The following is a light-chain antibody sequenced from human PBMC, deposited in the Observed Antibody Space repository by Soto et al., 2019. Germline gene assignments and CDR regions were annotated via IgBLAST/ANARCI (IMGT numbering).Light chain of an antibody. J-gene: IGKJ4*01. Sequence: EIVLTQSPGTLSLSPGDRATLSCRASHDISSSHFAWYQQKPCQAPRLLIYGSSSRATGIPDRFSGIGSGTDFTLTISRLEPADFAVYFCQLYGSSPRLTFGGGTKVEIQ. CDR1: HDISSSH. CDR3: QLYGSSPRLT. V-gene: IGKV3-20*01. CDR2: GSS.